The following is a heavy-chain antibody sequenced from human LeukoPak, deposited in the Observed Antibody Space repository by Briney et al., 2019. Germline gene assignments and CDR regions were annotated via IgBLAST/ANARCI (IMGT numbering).Heavy chain of an antibody. CDR2: IWYDGSNK. CDR3: ARDSSTSSLADP. J-gene: IGHJ5*02. D-gene: IGHD2-2*01. Sequence: GGSLRLSCAASGFTFSSYGMHWVRQAPGKGLEWVAVIWYDGSNKYYADSVKGRFTISRDNSKNTLYLQMNSLRAEDTAVYYCARDSSTSSLADPWGQGTLVTVSS. CDR1: GFTFSSYG. V-gene: IGHV3-33*01.